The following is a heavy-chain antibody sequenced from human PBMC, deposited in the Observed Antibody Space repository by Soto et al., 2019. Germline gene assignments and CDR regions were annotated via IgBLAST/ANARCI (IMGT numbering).Heavy chain of an antibody. CDR2: INPNSGGT. D-gene: IGHD6-19*01. Sequence: ASVKGSCKASGYTFTSYGINWVRQAPGQGLEWMGWINPNSGGTNYAQKFQGWVTMTRDTSISTAYMELSRLRSDDTAVYCCARARSSPGIAVYGMDVWGQGTTVTVSS. CDR3: ARARSSPGIAVYGMDV. J-gene: IGHJ6*02. CDR1: GYTFTSYG. V-gene: IGHV1-2*04.